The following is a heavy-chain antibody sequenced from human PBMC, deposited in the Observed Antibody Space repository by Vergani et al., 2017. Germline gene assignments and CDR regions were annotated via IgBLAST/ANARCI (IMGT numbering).Heavy chain of an antibody. V-gene: IGHV1-69*12. CDR1: GGTFSSYA. CDR2: IITIFGTA. J-gene: IGHJ6*02. Sequence: QVQLVQSGAEVKKPGSSVKVSCKASGGTFSSYAISWVRQAPGQGLEWMGGIITIFGTANYAQKFQGRVTITADESTSTAYMELSSLRSEDTAVYYCARGDPDDMLTGYYKGYYYCMDVWGQGTTVTVSS. D-gene: IGHD3-9*01. CDR3: ARGDPDDMLTGYYKGYYYCMDV.